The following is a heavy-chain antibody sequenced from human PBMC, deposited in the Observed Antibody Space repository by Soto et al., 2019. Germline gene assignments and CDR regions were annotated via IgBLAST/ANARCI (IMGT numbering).Heavy chain of an antibody. D-gene: IGHD2-15*01. Sequence: GGSLRLSCAASGFTFSKYGMSCVRQAPGKGLEWVSALPEIGTNTYYADSVKGRFTISRDNSKNTLFLQINNLRAGDTAVYYCVKKSGVRPPWSFFYCCKGTLVTVSS. CDR3: VKKSGVRPPWSFFY. J-gene: IGHJ4*02. V-gene: IGHV3-23*01. CDR1: GFTFSKYG. CDR2: LPEIGTNT.